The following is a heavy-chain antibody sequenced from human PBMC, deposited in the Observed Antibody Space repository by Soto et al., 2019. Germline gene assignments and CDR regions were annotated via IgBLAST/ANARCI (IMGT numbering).Heavy chain of an antibody. J-gene: IGHJ4*01. CDR2: INPNSGDT. CDR1: VFSVDTTYC. Sequence: ASVKVSCKASVFSVDTTYCIHWVRRAPGQGLEWMGSINPNSGDTNYAQNFQGRVTMTRDTSISTAYMEVSSLTSDDTAVYYCGSPRSGPSPDVGHWGHGTVVTVFS. V-gene: IGHV1-2*02. CDR3: GSPRSGPSPDVGH. D-gene: IGHD2-15*01.